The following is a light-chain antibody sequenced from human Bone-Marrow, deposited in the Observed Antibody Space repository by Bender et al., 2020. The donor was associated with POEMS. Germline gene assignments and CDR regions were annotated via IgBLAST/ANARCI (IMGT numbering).Light chain of an antibody. J-gene: IGLJ2*01. CDR3: CSYASGSTVI. Sequence: QSALTQTASVSGSPGQSITISCSGTSSDIGAYKYVSWYQQHPGKAPKLLIYDVTNRPSGVSNRFSGSKSANTASLTISGLRAEDEADYYCCSYASGSTVIFGGGTKLTVL. V-gene: IGLV2-14*01. CDR1: SSDIGAYKY. CDR2: DVT.